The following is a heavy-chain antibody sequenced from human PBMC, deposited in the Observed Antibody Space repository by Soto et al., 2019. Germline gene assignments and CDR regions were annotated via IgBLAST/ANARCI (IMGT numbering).Heavy chain of an antibody. V-gene: IGHV3-30*18. CDR3: AKVKRSPLQAKYYYYGMDV. CDR2: ISYDGSNK. D-gene: IGHD4-4*01. J-gene: IGHJ6*02. Sequence: HPGGSLRLSCAASGFTFSSYGMHWVRQAPGKGLEWVAVISYDGSNKYYADSVKGRFTISRDNSKNTLYLQMNSLRAEDTAVYYCAKVKRSPLQAKYYYYGMDVWGQGTTVTVSS. CDR1: GFTFSSYG.